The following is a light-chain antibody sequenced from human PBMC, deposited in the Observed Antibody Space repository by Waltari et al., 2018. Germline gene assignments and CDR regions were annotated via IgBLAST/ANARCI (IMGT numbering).Light chain of an antibody. CDR3: QHYVRLPAT. J-gene: IGKJ1*01. Sequence: EIVLTQSPGTLSLSPGERATLSCRASQSVRGSLAWYQQKAGQAPRLLIYGASSRATGIPDRFSCSGSGTDFSLTISRLEPEDFAVYYCQHYVRLPATFGQGTKVEI. V-gene: IGKV3-20*01. CDR1: QSVRGS. CDR2: GAS.